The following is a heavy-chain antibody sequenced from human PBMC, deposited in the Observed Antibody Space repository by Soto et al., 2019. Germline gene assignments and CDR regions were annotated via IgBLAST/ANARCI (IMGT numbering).Heavy chain of an antibody. Sequence: SQTLSLPCSVSGASIPDYYWTWIRQPPGQGLEWVGHVHFRETDNYNPSLKTRVAFSVDTSKSLFSLILNSVTSADTAMYSCARSVCVGGYNYHCNYRGQRTRVTVSS. V-gene: IGHV4-59*01. CDR3: ARSVCVGGYNYHCNY. CDR1: GASIPDYY. J-gene: IGHJ4*01. CDR2: VHFRETD. D-gene: IGHD5-12*01.